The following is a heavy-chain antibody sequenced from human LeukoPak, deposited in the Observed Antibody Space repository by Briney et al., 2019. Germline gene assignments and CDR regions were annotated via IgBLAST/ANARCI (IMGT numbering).Heavy chain of an antibody. CDR3: ARDGLGYYYDSSGYGRYDWLDP. V-gene: IGHV1-18*01. CDR2: ISAYNGNT. CDR1: GYTFTSYG. D-gene: IGHD3-22*01. Sequence: ASVKVSCKASGYTFTSYGISWVRQAPGQGLEWMGWISAYNGNTNYAQKLQGRVTMTTDTSTSTAYMELRSLRSDDTAVYYCARDGLGYYYDSSGYGRYDWLDPWGQGTLVTVSS. J-gene: IGHJ5*02.